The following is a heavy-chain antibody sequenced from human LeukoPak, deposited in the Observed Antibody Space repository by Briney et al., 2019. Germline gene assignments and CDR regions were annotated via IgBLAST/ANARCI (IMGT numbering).Heavy chain of an antibody. J-gene: IGHJ3*02. CDR3: ASNLAAVWAFDI. V-gene: IGHV3-11*04. D-gene: IGHD6-13*01. Sequence: GGSLRLSCAASGFTFSDYYMSWIRQAPGKGLEWVSYISSSGSTIYYADSVKGRFTISRDNAKNSLYLQMNSLRVEDTAVYYCASNLAAVWAFDIWGQGTMVTVSS. CDR2: ISSSGSTI. CDR1: GFTFSDYY.